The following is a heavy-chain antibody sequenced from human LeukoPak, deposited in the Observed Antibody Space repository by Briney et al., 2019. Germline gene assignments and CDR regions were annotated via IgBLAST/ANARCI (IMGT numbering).Heavy chain of an antibody. Sequence: ASVHVSCKASGYTFTGYYMHWLRQAPGKGLEWMGWINPNSGGTNHAQKFHGRVTMTRDTSISTAYMELSRLRSDDTAVYYCARGGQYVLHYDSSGYPPRGHWGQGTLVTVSS. CDR2: INPNSGGT. V-gene: IGHV1-2*02. J-gene: IGHJ4*02. CDR3: ARGGQYVLHYDSSGYPPRGH. CDR1: GYTFTGYY. D-gene: IGHD3-22*01.